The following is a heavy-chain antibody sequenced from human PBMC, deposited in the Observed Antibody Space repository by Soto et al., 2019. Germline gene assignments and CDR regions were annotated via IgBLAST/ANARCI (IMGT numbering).Heavy chain of an antibody. Sequence: EVQRLESGGGLVQPGGSLRLSCAASGFTFGSYGMTLVRQAPGKGLECVSGITAATGTTYYADSVKGRFTISRDLSTNTLFLQMNSLRAAASAVYYCAKATGRSNFYYSGLDVVGQGTTVTFSS. D-gene: IGHD1-26*01. CDR3: AKATGRSNFYYSGLDV. J-gene: IGHJ6*02. CDR2: ITAATGTT. CDR1: GFTFGSYG. V-gene: IGHV3-23*01.